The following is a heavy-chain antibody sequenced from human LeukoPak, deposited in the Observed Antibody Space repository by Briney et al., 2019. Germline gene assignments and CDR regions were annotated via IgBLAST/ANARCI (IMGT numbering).Heavy chain of an antibody. CDR2: INAGNGNT. CDR1: GYTFTSYA. V-gene: IGHV1-3*01. Sequence: ASVTVSCKASGYTFTSYAMDWVRQAPGQRLEWMGWINAGNGNTKYSQKFQGRVTITRDTSASTAYMELSSLRSEDTAVYYCARDYCSGGSCAGGRPTLYYWGQGTLVTVSS. CDR3: ARDYCSGGSCAGGRPTLYY. D-gene: IGHD2-15*01. J-gene: IGHJ4*02.